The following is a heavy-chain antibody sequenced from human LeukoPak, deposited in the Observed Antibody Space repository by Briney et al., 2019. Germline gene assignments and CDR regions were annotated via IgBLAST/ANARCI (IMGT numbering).Heavy chain of an antibody. Sequence: PSETLSLTCSVSGGAIISYYWSWIRQPAGKGPEWIGRIYPTGNTDYNPSLKTRVTMSTDLSKKQFSLRLRSVTAADTAVYYCARLKFYDSTGYSPGYYMDVGGKGTAVTVS. V-gene: IGHV4-4*07. CDR3: ARLKFYDSTGYSPGYYMDV. D-gene: IGHD3-22*01. CDR1: GGAIISYY. CDR2: IYPTGNT. J-gene: IGHJ6*03.